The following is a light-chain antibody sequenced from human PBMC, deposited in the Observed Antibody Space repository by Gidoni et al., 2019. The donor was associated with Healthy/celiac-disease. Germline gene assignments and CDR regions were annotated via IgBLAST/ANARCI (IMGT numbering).Light chain of an antibody. CDR1: QSVSSN. V-gene: IGKV3-15*01. Sequence: IVMTQSPAPLSVSPGERATFSCRASQSVSSNLAWYQQKPGQAPRLLIYGASTRATGIPARFSGSGSGTEFTLTISSLQSEDFAVYYCQQYNNWPITFGGGTKVDIK. CDR2: GAS. J-gene: IGKJ4*01. CDR3: QQYNNWPIT.